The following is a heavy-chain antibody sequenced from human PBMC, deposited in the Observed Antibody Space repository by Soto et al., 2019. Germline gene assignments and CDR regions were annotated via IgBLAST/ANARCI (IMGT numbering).Heavy chain of an antibody. CDR3: ARERRGGRYGMDV. CDR1: GGSVPGGGDS. J-gene: IGHJ6*02. CDR2: FYHDGGT. V-gene: IGHV4-30-2*01. D-gene: IGHD3-10*01. Sequence: QLQLQESGSGLVKPSETLSLTCAVSGGSVPGGGDSCSWIRQPPGKGLEWIGYFYHDGGTYYNPSLNSRVTMSVDRCKNEFSLRLVSVTAADTAVYFWARERRGGRYGMDVWGQGTTVTVSS.